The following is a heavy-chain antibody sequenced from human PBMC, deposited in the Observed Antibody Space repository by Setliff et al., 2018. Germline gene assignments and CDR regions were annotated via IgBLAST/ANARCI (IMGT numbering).Heavy chain of an antibody. D-gene: IGHD3-22*01. V-gene: IGHV1-69*05. Sequence: GALVKVSCKASGGTFSSYGISWVRQAPGQGLEWMGGTIPIFGTTDYAQKFRGRVTIITDESTSTAFMQLSSLRSEDTAVYYCVREGVDSRSSTDYRYYMDVWGKGTTVTVSS. CDR1: GGTFSSYG. CDR3: VREGVDSRSSTDYRYYMDV. J-gene: IGHJ6*03. CDR2: TIPIFGTT.